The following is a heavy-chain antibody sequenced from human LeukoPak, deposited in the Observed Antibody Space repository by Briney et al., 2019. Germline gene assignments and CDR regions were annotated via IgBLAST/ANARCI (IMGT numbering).Heavy chain of an antibody. CDR2: ISSTSSTI. V-gene: IGHV3-48*04. CDR1: GFTFNSYS. D-gene: IGHD2-2*01. CDR3: ARDASTRCYLCEVDH. J-gene: IGHJ4*02. Sequence: GGSLRLSCAASGFTFNSYSMNWVRQAPGKGLEWISDISSTSSTIYYADSVKGRFTISRDNAKNSLYLQMSSLRAEDTAVYYCARDASTRCYLCEVDHWGQGTLVTVSS.